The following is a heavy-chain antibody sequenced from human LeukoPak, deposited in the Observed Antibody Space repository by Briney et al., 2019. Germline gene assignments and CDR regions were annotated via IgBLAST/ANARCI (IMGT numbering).Heavy chain of an antibody. CDR1: GYTFTSYY. CDR3: ARDYIAVDTAMVHYYYGMDV. Sequence: ASVNVSCTASGYTFTSYYMHWVRQAPGQGLEWMGIINPSVGSTSYAQKFQGRVTMTRDTSTSTVCMELSSLRSEDTAVYYCARDYIAVDTAMVHYYYGMDVWGQGTTVTVSS. CDR2: INPSVGST. V-gene: IGHV1-46*01. J-gene: IGHJ6*02. D-gene: IGHD5-18*01.